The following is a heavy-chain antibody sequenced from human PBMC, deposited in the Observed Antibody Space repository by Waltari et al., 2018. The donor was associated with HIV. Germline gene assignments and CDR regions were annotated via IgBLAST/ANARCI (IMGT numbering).Heavy chain of an antibody. Sequence: AESGGRLIQPGGSLGLSCTASNLSVSDKHGTWIRQTPGGSLEWVAVIYPDDTTHYADSVSGRFTISRAKSRTTVLLLMNGLFVDDTATYFCATGVRYYGPWGQGTRVTVSS. D-gene: IGHD3-10*01. CDR2: IYPDDTT. V-gene: IGHV3-53*01. CDR1: NLSVSDKH. CDR3: ATGVRYYGP. J-gene: IGHJ5*02.